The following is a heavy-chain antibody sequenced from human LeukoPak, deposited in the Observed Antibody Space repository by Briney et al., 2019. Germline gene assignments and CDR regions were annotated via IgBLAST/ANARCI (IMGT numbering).Heavy chain of an antibody. D-gene: IGHD2/OR15-2a*01. Sequence: GGSLRLSCAASGFTFSSYEMNWVRQAPGKGLEWVSYISTSGRTIYYADSVKGRLTISRDNAKNSLYLQMNSLRAEDAAVYYCARGYFLGFDYWGQGTLVTVSS. CDR3: ARGYFLGFDY. CDR2: ISTSGRTI. CDR1: GFTFSSYE. J-gene: IGHJ4*02. V-gene: IGHV3-48*03.